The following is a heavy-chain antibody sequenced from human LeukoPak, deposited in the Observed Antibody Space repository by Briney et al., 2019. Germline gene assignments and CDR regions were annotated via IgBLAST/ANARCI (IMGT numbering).Heavy chain of an antibody. D-gene: IGHD3-9*01. CDR1: GGSISSSSYY. CDR3: ARLDYDILTGAEGY. J-gene: IGHJ4*02. Sequence: PSETLSLTCTVSGGSISSSSYYWGWIRQPPGKGLEWIGSIYYSGSTYYNPSLKSRVTISVDTSKNQFSLKLSSVTAADTAVYYCARLDYDILTGAEGYWGQGTLVTVSS. CDR2: IYYSGST. V-gene: IGHV4-39*01.